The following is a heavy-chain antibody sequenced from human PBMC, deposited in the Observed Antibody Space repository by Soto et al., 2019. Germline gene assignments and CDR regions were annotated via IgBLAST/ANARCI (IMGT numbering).Heavy chain of an antibody. CDR2: IKYSGTT. V-gene: IGHV4-39*07. CDR1: NGSISSSRCH. D-gene: IGHD5-12*01. Sequence: SETLSLTCSVSNGSISSSRCHWGWIRQPPGKGLEWIASIKYSGTTFYNPSLKSRVTLSVDTSKNQFSLKLSSVTAADTAVYYCARGFWSESGYDYPYFDYWGQGTLVTVSS. CDR3: ARGFWSESGYDYPYFDY. J-gene: IGHJ4*02.